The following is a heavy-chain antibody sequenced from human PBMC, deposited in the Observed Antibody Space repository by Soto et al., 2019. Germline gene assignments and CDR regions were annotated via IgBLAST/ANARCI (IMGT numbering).Heavy chain of an antibody. J-gene: IGHJ5*02. V-gene: IGHV1-8*01. D-gene: IGHD6-13*01. CDR3: AGERSAAGTGWFDP. Sequence: QVQLVQSGAEVKKPGASVKVSCKASGYTFTSYDINWVRQATGQGLEWMGWMNPNSGNTGYAQKFQGRVTMTRNTSISTAYMELTSLRSEDTAVYFCAGERSAAGTGWFDPWGQGTLVTVSS. CDR2: MNPNSGNT. CDR1: GYTFTSYD.